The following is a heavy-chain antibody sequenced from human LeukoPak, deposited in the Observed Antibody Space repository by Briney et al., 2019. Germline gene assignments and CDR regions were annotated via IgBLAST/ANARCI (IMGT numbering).Heavy chain of an antibody. D-gene: IGHD3-22*01. CDR3: AIRAHVVSTGAFDI. Sequence: ASVKVSCKASGGTFSSYASSWVRQAPGQGLEWMGRIIPILGIANYAQKFQGRVTITADKSTSTAYMELSSLRSEDTAVYYCAIRAHVVSTGAFDIWGQGTMVTVSS. CDR2: IIPILGIA. V-gene: IGHV1-69*04. CDR1: GGTFSSYA. J-gene: IGHJ3*02.